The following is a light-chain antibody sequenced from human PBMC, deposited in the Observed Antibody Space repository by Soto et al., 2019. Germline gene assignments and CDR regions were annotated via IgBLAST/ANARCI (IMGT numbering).Light chain of an antibody. CDR2: DVS. J-gene: IGLJ1*01. Sequence: QSALTQPRSVSGSPGQSVTISCTGTSSDVGGYNYVSWFQHYPGKAPKLMIYDVSRRPSGVPDRFSGSKSGNTASLTISGLQAEDEAEYYCCSHAGTYTFRVFGTGTKVTVL. CDR3: CSHAGTYTFRV. CDR1: SSDVGGYNY. V-gene: IGLV2-11*01.